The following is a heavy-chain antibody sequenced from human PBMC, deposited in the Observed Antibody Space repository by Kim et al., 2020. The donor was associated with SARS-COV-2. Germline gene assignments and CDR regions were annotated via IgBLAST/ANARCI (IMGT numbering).Heavy chain of an antibody. Sequence: SETLSLTCAVSGASISSGDFSWSWIRQPPGKGLEGIGYIYHSGYTYYNPSLWGRVTISLDMSKNHFSLNLTSVTAADTAVDYCASGSESSGKSFDYWGQGTLVTASS. D-gene: IGHD6-19*01. CDR1: GASISSGDFS. J-gene: IGHJ4*02. V-gene: IGHV4-30-2*01. CDR3: ASGSESSGKSFDY. CDR2: IYHSGYT.